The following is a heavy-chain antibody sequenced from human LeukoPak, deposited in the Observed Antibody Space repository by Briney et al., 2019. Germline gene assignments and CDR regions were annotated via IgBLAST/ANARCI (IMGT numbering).Heavy chain of an antibody. CDR3: ARGRRSYDFWSGYLNWFDP. CDR2: INHSGST. Sequence: SETLSLTCAVYGGSFSGYYWTWIRQPPGKGLEWIGEINHSGSTNYNPSLKSRVTISVDTSKNQFSLKLSSVTAADTAVYYCARGRRSYDFWSGYLNWFDPWGQGTLVTVSS. D-gene: IGHD3-3*01. J-gene: IGHJ5*02. CDR1: GGSFSGYY. V-gene: IGHV4-34*01.